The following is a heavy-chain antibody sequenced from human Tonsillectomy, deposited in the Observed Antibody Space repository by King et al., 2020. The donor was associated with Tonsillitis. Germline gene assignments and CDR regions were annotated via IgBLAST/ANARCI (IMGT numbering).Heavy chain of an antibody. V-gene: IGHV3-7*03. D-gene: IGHD6-19*01. CDR1: GFTFSRYW. CDR2: IKDDGSEK. Sequence: VQLVESGGGLVQPGGSLRLSCEASGFTFSRYWMNWIRQAPGKGLEWVALIKDDGSEKYHVDSVKGRFTISRDNAQNSLYLQMNSLRAEDTAVYHCARDRGWGWFDPWGQGTLVTVSS. CDR3: ARDRGWGWFDP. J-gene: IGHJ5*02.